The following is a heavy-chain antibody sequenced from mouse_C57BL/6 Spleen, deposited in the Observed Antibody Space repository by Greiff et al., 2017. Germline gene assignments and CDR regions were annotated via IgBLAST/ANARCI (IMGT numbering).Heavy chain of an antibody. V-gene: IGHV1-74*01. CDR1: GYTFTSYW. Sequence: QVQLQQPGAELVKPGASVKVSCKASGYTFTSYWMHWVKQRPGQGLEWIGRIHPSDSDTNYNQKFKGKATLTVDKSSSTAYLQLSSLTSEDSAVSYCAIAGVYYYGSSSYWYFDVWGTGTTVTVSS. CDR2: IHPSDSDT. D-gene: IGHD1-1*01. J-gene: IGHJ1*03. CDR3: AIAGVYYYGSSSYWYFDV.